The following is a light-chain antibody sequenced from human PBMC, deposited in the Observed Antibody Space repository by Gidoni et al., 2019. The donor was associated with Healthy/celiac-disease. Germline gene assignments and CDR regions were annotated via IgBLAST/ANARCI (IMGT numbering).Light chain of an antibody. CDR3: QQYGSACS. Sequence: EIVLTQSPGTLSLSPGARATRSCRASQSVSSSYLAWYQQKPGQAPRLLIYGASSRATGIPDRFSGSGSGTDFTLTISRLEPEDFAVYYCQQYGSACSFGQGTKLEIK. J-gene: IGKJ2*04. V-gene: IGKV3-20*01. CDR1: QSVSSSY. CDR2: GAS.